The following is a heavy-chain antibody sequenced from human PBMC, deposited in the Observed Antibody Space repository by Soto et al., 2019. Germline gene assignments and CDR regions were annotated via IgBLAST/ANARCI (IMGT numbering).Heavy chain of an antibody. CDR3: ANSIPNDYGDYRHFDY. V-gene: IGHV3-23*01. J-gene: IGHJ4*02. Sequence: GGSLRLSCAASGFTFSSYAMSWVRQAPGKGLEWVSAISGSGGSTYYADSGKGPFTISRDNSKNTLYLQMNSLRAEDRAVYYCANSIPNDYGDYRHFDYWGQGTLVTVSS. D-gene: IGHD4-17*01. CDR1: GFTFSSYA. CDR2: ISGSGGST.